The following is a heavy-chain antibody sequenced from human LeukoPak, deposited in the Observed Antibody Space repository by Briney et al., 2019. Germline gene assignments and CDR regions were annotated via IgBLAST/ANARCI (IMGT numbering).Heavy chain of an antibody. CDR2: ITGDCNYI. CDR1: GFTFNDYT. D-gene: IGHD5-24*01. CDR3: ARERNFFDY. V-gene: IGHV3-21*01. Sequence: GGSLRLSCAASGFTFNDYTMTWVRQAPGKGLEGVSSITGDCNYIFYADSVKGRFTISRDNAQNSLFLELNSLRGEDTAVYYCARERNFFDYWGQGALVTVSS. J-gene: IGHJ4*02.